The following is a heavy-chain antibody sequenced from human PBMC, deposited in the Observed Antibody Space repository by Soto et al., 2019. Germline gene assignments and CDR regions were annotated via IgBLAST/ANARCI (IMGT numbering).Heavy chain of an antibody. CDR3: ARESSTFFYYGMDV. D-gene: IGHD6-6*01. J-gene: IGHJ6*02. Sequence: ASVKISCKASGYTFTNYYIHWLRQAPGRGLDWMGWINPNGGGTNYAQKFQGWVTMTSDTSISTAYMELRRLRSDDAAVYYCARESSTFFYYGMDVWGQGTTVTVSS. CDR1: GYTFTNYY. V-gene: IGHV1-2*04. CDR2: INPNGGGT.